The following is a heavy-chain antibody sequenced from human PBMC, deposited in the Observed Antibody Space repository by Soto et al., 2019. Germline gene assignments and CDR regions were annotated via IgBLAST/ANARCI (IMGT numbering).Heavy chain of an antibody. Sequence: QLQLQESGPGLVKPSETLSLTCTVSGGSIGSTGHYWGCIRQPPGKGLEWIGNIYYSGITNYNPSLKSRATISVDTSKNQFSLTLSSVIAADTAVYYCARRGSNGYGAFDMWGPGTMVTVSS. D-gene: IGHD3-16*01. CDR1: GGSIGSTGHY. V-gene: IGHV4-39*01. CDR3: ARRGSNGYGAFDM. J-gene: IGHJ3*02. CDR2: IYYSGIT.